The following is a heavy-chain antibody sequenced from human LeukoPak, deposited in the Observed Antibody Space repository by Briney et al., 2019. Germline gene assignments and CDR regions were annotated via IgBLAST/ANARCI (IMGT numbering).Heavy chain of an antibody. CDR3: AALVVVAATLHQFDY. CDR1: GYTFTGYY. J-gene: IGHJ4*02. D-gene: IGHD2-15*01. Sequence: GASVKVSCKASGYTFTGYYMHWVRQAPGQGLEWMGWINPNSGGTNYAQKFQGRVTMTRDTSISTAYMELSRLRSDDTAVYYCAALVVVAATLHQFDYWGQGTLVTVSS. CDR2: INPNSGGT. V-gene: IGHV1-2*02.